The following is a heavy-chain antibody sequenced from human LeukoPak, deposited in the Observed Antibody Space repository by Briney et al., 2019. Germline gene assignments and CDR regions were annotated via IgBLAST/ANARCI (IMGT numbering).Heavy chain of an antibody. CDR1: GFTFRNYV. V-gene: IGHV3-30-3*01. CDR3: AREGYYGSGSPPSLYFDY. Sequence: GGSLRLSCAASGFTFRNYVIHWVRQAPGKGLEWVAVTSSDLNEKLYADSVKGRFTISRDNSRSTLYLQMNSLRPEDTAIYYCAREGYYGSGSPPSLYFDYWGQGTLVTVSS. J-gene: IGHJ4*02. D-gene: IGHD3-10*01. CDR2: TSSDLNEK.